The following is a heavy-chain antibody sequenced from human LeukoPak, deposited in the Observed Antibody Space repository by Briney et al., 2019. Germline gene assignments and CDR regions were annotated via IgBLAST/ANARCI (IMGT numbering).Heavy chain of an antibody. D-gene: IGHD3-16*02. CDR2: MYYSGNT. CDR3: ARTLGWASSRYPFDG. CDR1: GASISSSNYY. V-gene: IGHV4-39*01. Sequence: SETLSLTCPVSGASISSSNYYWGWIRQPPGKGLEWIGSMYYSGNTDYNPSLKSRVTISVDTSKNQFSLKVNSVTAADTAVYYCARTLGWASSRYPFDGWGQGTLVTVST. J-gene: IGHJ4*02.